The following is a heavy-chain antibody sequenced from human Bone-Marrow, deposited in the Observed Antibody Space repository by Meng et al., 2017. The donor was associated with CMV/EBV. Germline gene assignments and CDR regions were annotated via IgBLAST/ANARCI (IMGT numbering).Heavy chain of an antibody. J-gene: IGHJ4*02. Sequence: SETLSLTCTVSGGSVNSGSYYWSWIRKPPGKGLEWIGRIYYSGSTKYSPSLKSRVTISVDKSKNQFSLKLSSVTAADTAVYYCARGVVVPAAMRWYFDYWGQGTLVTVSS. CDR2: IYYSGST. V-gene: IGHV4-61*01. D-gene: IGHD2-2*01. CDR1: GGSVNSGSYY. CDR3: ARGVVVPAAMRWYFDY.